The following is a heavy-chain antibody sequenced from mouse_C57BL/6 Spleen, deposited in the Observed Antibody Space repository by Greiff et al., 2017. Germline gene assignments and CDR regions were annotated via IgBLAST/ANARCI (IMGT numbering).Heavy chain of an antibody. J-gene: IGHJ2*01. Sequence: QVQLQQPGAELVRPGSSVKLSCKASGYTFTSYWMEWVKQRPGQGLEWIGNIYPSDSETHYNQKFKDKATLTVDKSSSTAYMQLSSLTSEDSAVYYCARDSSGYFDYWGQGTTLTVSS. CDR3: ARDSSGYFDY. D-gene: IGHD3-2*02. CDR2: IYPSDSET. V-gene: IGHV1-61*01. CDR1: GYTFTSYW.